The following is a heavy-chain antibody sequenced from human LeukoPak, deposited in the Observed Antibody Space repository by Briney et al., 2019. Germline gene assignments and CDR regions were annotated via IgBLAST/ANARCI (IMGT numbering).Heavy chain of an antibody. Sequence: SETLSLTCTVSGGSISSYYWSWIRQPPGKGLEWIAYISDIGSINYNPSLKSRVTISFDTSKNQFSLKLSSVTAADTAVYYCAGHHPRNTVDFWGQGTLVTVSS. CDR2: ISDIGSI. CDR3: AGHHPRNTVDF. V-gene: IGHV4-59*08. J-gene: IGHJ4*02. D-gene: IGHD2/OR15-2a*01. CDR1: GGSISSYY.